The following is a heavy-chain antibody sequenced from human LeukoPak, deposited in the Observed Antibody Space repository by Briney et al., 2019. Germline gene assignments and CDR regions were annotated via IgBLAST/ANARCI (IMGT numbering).Heavy chain of an antibody. CDR1: GFTFSTYM. V-gene: IGHV3-74*01. J-gene: IGHJ4*02. CDR2: INTDGTST. D-gene: IGHD2-2*01. CDR3: TRRTSVVPFDY. Sequence: PGGSLRLSCAASGFTFSTYMMNWVRQAPGKGLVWVSRINTDGTSTTYADSVKGRFTISRDNAKNTLYLQMNSLRAEDTAVYYCTRRTSVVPFDYWGQGTLVIVSS.